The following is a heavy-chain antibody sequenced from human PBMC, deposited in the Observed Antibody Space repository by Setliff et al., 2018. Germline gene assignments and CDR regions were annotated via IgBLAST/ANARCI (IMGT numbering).Heavy chain of an antibody. D-gene: IGHD3-22*01. J-gene: IGHJ4*02. Sequence: GSLRLSCTTSGFTFGDYVMSWVRQAPGKGLEWVGIIRSKAHSGTTEYAASVKGRFTISRDDSKSIAYLQMNSLKTEDTAVYYCTRDFWPESSGFAFGQWGQGTLVTVSS. CDR2: IRSKAHSGTT. CDR1: GFTFGDYV. CDR3: TRDFWPESSGFAFGQ. V-gene: IGHV3-49*04.